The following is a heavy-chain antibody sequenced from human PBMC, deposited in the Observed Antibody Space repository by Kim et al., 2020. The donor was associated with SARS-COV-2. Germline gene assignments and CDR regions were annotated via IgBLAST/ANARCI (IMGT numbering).Heavy chain of an antibody. CDR3: ATPILEYSSSWYYFDY. J-gene: IGHJ4*02. CDR1: GFTFSSYG. CDR2: ISYDGSNK. V-gene: IGHV3-30*03. D-gene: IGHD6-13*01. Sequence: GGSLRLSCAASGFTFSSYGMHWVRQAPGKGLEWVAVISYDGSNKYYADSVKGRFTISRDNSKNTLYLQMNSLRAEDTAVYYCATPILEYSSSWYYFDYWGQGTLVTVSS.